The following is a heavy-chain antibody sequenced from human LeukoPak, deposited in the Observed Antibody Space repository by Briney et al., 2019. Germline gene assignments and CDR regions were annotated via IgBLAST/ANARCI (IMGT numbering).Heavy chain of an antibody. V-gene: IGHV1-69*13. CDR1: GGTFSSYA. Sequence: SVKVSCKASGGTFSSYAISWVRQAPGQGLEWMGGIIPIFGTANYAQKFQGRVTITADESTSTAYMELSSLRSEDTAVYYCARDPLYCSSTSCYTGHWFDPWGQGTLVTVSS. J-gene: IGHJ5*02. CDR3: ARDPLYCSSTSCYTGHWFDP. CDR2: IIPIFGTA. D-gene: IGHD2-2*02.